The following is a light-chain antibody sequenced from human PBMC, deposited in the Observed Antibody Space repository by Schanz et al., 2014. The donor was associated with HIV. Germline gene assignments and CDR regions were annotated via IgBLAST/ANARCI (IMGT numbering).Light chain of an antibody. CDR3: HQNSDWPRT. J-gene: IGKJ4*01. V-gene: IGKV3D-20*02. CDR2: DTS. CDR1: QSVSSYS. Sequence: EIVLTQSPGSLSVSPGERATLSCRASQSVSSYSLTWYQHKPGQAPRLLIYDTSGRATGIPDRFSGSGAGTDFTLTISRLEPEDVAVYYCHQNSDWPRTFGGGTRVEIK.